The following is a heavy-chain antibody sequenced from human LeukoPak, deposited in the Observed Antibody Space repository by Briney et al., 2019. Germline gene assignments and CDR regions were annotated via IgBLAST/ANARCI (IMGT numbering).Heavy chain of an antibody. J-gene: IGHJ3*02. CDR1: GGSFSGYY. CDR3: ARTPMITFGGDPRRAFDI. V-gene: IGHV4-59*01. Sequence: PSETLSLTCAVYGGSFSGYYWSWIRQPPGKGLEWIGYIYYSGSTNYNPSLKSRVTISVDTSKNQFSLKLSSVTAADTAVYYCARTPMITFGGDPRRAFDIWGQGTMVTVSS. D-gene: IGHD3-16*01. CDR2: IYYSGST.